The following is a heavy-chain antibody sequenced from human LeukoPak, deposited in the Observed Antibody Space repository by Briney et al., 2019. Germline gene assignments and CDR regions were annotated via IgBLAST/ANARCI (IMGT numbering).Heavy chain of an antibody. Sequence: ASVTVSCKASGYTFTSYGISWVRQAPGQGREWMGWISAYNGNTNYSQKLQGRVTMTTDTSTSTAYMELRSLRSDDTAVYYCARDRAAAPNWFDPWGQGTLVTVSS. J-gene: IGHJ5*02. V-gene: IGHV1-18*01. CDR1: GYTFTSYG. CDR2: ISAYNGNT. D-gene: IGHD6-13*01. CDR3: ARDRAAAPNWFDP.